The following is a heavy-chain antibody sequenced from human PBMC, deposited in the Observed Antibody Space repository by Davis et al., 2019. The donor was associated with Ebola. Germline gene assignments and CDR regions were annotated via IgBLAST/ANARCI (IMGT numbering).Heavy chain of an antibody. CDR1: GFTFRDYY. V-gene: IGHV3-11*06. Sequence: PGGSLRLSCAASGFTFRDYYMSWIRQAPGEGLEWISYISSSSSYYTNYADSVKRRFTISRDNAKNSLYLQMNSLRVEDTAVYYCARGQGGSYSSRRYFDYWGQGTLVTVSS. J-gene: IGHJ4*02. CDR3: ARGQGGSYSSRRYFDY. CDR2: ISSSSSYYT. D-gene: IGHD1-26*01.